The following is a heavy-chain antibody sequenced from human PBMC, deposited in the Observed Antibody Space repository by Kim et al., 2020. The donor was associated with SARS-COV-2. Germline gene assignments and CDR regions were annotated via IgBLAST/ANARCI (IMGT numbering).Heavy chain of an antibody. V-gene: IGHV4-59*01. CDR3: ARVNPLYSSGWYHYYYGMDV. D-gene: IGHD6-19*01. Sequence: RVTISVDTSKNQFSLKLSSVTAADTAVYYCARVNPLYSSGWYHYYYGMDVWGQGTTVTVSS. J-gene: IGHJ6*02.